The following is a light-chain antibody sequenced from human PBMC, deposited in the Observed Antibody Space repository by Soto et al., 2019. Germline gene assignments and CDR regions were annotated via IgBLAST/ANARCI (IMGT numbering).Light chain of an antibody. CDR1: QGISSY. V-gene: IGKV1-9*01. CDR2: AAS. J-gene: IGKJ4*01. Sequence: DIQLTQSPSFLSASVGDRVTITCRASQGISSYLAWCQQKPGKAPKLLIYAASTLQSGVPSRFSGSGSGTEFTLTISSLQPEDFATYYCQHFNSYPLTFGGGTKVEI. CDR3: QHFNSYPLT.